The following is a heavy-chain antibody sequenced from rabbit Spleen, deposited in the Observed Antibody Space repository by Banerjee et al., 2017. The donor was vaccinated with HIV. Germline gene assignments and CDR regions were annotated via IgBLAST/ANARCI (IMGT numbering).Heavy chain of an antibody. CDR3: SRDLIAVIGFSTYGMDL. D-gene: IGHD1-1*01. Sequence: QSLEESGGDLVKPGGSLTLTCKASGVSFSDKDVMCWVRQAPGKGLEWIACINIVTGKSVYASRAKGRFIMSRTSSTTVTLQMTSLTAADTATYFCSRDLIAVIGFSTYGMDLWGQGTLVTVS. V-gene: IGHV1S40*01. CDR1: GVSFSDKDV. J-gene: IGHJ6*01. CDR2: INIVTGKS.